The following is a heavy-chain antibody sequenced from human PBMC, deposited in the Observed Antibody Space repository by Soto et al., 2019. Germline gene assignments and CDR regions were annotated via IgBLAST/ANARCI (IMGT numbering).Heavy chain of an antibody. V-gene: IGHV1-8*01. Sequence: GASVKVYCKASGYTFTSYDINRVRQATGQGLEWMGWMNPNSGNTGYAQKFQGRVTMTRNTSISTAYMELSSLRSEDTAVYYCARDKARGYYMDVWGKGTTVTVSS. D-gene: IGHD3-10*01. CDR3: ARDKARGYYMDV. CDR2: MNPNSGNT. J-gene: IGHJ6*03. CDR1: GYTFTSYD.